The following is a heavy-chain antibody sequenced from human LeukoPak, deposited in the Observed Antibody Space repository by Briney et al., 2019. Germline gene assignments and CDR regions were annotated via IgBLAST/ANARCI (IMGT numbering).Heavy chain of an antibody. V-gene: IGHV4-34*01. J-gene: IGHJ4*02. CDR1: GGSFSGYY. D-gene: IGHD3-16*01. Sequence: SETLSLTCAVYGGSFSGYYWSWIRQPPGKGLEWIGEINHSGSTNYNPSLKSRVTISVDTSKNQFSLKLSSVTAADTAVYYCAREFFGGAPEDYWGQGTLVTVSS. CDR3: AREFFGGAPEDY. CDR2: INHSGST.